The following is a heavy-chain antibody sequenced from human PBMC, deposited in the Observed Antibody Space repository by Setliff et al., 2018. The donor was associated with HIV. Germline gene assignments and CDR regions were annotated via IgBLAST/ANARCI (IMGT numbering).Heavy chain of an antibody. D-gene: IGHD3-3*01. V-gene: IGHV1-46*01. J-gene: IGHJ4*02. CDR2: IHPSGGST. CDR3: VRDRETVSISGVAVPYFDY. Sequence: ASVKVSCKASGYTFTSYYIHWVRQAPGQGLEWMGVIHPSGGSTSYAQSFQDRVTMTRDTSTSTVYMELSSLRSQDTAVYYCVRDRETVSISGVAVPYFDYWGQGTQVTVSS. CDR1: GYTFTSYY.